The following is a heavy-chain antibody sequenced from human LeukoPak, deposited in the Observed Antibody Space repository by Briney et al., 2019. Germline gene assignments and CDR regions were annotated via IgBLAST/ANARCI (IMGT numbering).Heavy chain of an antibody. CDR2: IYYSGST. J-gene: IGHJ4*02. Sequence: KSSETLSLTCTVSGGSISSGDYYWSWIRQPPGKGLEWIGYIYYSGSTYYNPSLESRVTISVDTSKNQFSLKLSSVTAADTAVYYCARMRFLEWLLFDYWGQGTLVTVSS. CDR3: ARMRFLEWLLFDY. D-gene: IGHD3-3*01. V-gene: IGHV4-30-4*01. CDR1: GGSISSGDYY.